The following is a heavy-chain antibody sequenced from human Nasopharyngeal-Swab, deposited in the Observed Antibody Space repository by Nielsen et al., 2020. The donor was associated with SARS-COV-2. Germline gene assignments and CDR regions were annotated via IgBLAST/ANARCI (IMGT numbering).Heavy chain of an antibody. V-gene: IGHV4-31*03. Sequence: SETLSLTCTVSGGSISGYYWSWIRQHPGKGLEWIGYIYYSGSTYYNPSLKSRVTISVDTSKNQFSLKLSSVTAADTAVYYCARLDYYDSSGYPYYYYYYGMDVWGQGTTVTVSS. CDR2: IYYSGST. J-gene: IGHJ6*02. CDR1: GGSISGYY. D-gene: IGHD3-22*01. CDR3: ARLDYYDSSGYPYYYYYYGMDV.